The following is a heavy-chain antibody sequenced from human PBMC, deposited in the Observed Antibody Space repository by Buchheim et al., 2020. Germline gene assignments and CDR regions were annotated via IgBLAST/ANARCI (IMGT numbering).Heavy chain of an antibody. D-gene: IGHD3-10*01. Sequence: QVQLVESGGGVVQPGRSLRLSCAASGFTFSSYGMHWVRQAPGKGLEWVAVISYDGSNKYYADSVKGRFTISRDNSKNTRYLQMNSLRAEDTAVYYCAKSAEGIPFDYWGQGTL. CDR2: ISYDGSNK. CDR1: GFTFSSYG. V-gene: IGHV3-30*18. J-gene: IGHJ4*02. CDR3: AKSAEGIPFDY.